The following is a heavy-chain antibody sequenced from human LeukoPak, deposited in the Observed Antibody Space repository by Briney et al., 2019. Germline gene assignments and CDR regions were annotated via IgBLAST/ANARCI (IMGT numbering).Heavy chain of an antibody. V-gene: IGHV3-23*01. CDR1: GFTFSNYA. D-gene: IGHD1-26*01. Sequence: GGSLRLSCAASGFTFSNYAMSWVRQAPGKGLEWVSAISGSAGSTYYADSVKGRFTISRDNAKDSLYLQMNSLRAEDTAVYYCAAGESVFDYWGQGTLVTVSS. J-gene: IGHJ4*02. CDR2: ISGSAGST. CDR3: AAGESVFDY.